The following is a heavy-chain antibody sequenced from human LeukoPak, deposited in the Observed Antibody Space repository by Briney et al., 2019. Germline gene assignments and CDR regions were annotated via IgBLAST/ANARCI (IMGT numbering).Heavy chain of an antibody. CDR2: IYSGGSP. CDR1: GVIVSTYY. J-gene: IGHJ4*02. D-gene: IGHD2-21*02. Sequence: PGESLRLSGEPCGVIVSTYYMTWVHQAPEKGLEWVSVIYSGGSPFYADSVKGRFTISRDNSKNTVYLQMNNLRVEDTAVYYCARGRQCDVWGQGTLVTVSS. CDR3: ARGRQCDV. V-gene: IGHV3-53*01.